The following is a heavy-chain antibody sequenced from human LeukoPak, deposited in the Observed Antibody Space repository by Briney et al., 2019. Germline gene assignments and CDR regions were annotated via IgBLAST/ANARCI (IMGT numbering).Heavy chain of an antibody. CDR1: GFTFSSYE. J-gene: IGHJ5*02. Sequence: GGSLRLSCAASGFTFSSYEMNCVRQAPGKGLEWVSYISSSGSTIYYADSVKGRFTISRDNAKNSLYLQMNSLRAEDTAVYYCAREESNDYVWGSSNNWFDPWGQGTLVTVSS. CDR2: ISSSGSTI. D-gene: IGHD3-16*01. V-gene: IGHV3-48*03. CDR3: AREESNDYVWGSSNNWFDP.